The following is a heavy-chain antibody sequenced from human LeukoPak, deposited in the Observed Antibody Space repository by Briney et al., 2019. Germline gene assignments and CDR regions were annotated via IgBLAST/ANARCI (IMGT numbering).Heavy chain of an antibody. J-gene: IGHJ4*02. V-gene: IGHV3-72*01. Sequence: GGSLSLFCSVCGLSFKYQHIDLVRQAPGKGLELVGRTRNKARGYTTEYAASVKGRFTISRDESKNSLYLQMNSLKSEAPAVDYCARVRGGIYYHLDSWGQGTLVTVSS. CDR3: ARVRGGIYYHLDS. CDR1: GLSFKYQH. D-gene: IGHD1-26*01. CDR2: TRNKARGYTT.